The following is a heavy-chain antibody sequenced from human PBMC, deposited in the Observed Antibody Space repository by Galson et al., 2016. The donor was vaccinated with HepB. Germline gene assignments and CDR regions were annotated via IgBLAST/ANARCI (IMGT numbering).Heavy chain of an antibody. D-gene: IGHD6-19*01. Sequence: SLRLSCAVSGFTFSSYWMSWVRQGPGKGLEWVAIIKQDGSEKYYVDSVKGRFTISRDNAKKSLYLQMNSLRAEDTAVYYCAKPFLSSGLYYFDYWGRGTLVTVSS. CDR3: AKPFLSSGLYYFDY. CDR1: GFTFSSYW. CDR2: IKQDGSEK. V-gene: IGHV3-7*01. J-gene: IGHJ4*02.